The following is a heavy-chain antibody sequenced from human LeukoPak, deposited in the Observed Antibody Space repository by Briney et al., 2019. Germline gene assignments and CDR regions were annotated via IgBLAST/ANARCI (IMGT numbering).Heavy chain of an antibody. CDR2: IYYSGST. CDR3: ARDHGGATVDY. CDR1: GGSISSSSYY. D-gene: IGHD1-26*01. J-gene: IGHJ4*02. Sequence: PSETLSLTCTVSGGSISSSSYYWGWIRQPPGKGLEWIGSIYYSGSTYYNPSLKSRVTISVDTSKNQFSLKLSSATAADTAVYYCARDHGGATVDYWGQGTLVTVSS. V-gene: IGHV4-39*07.